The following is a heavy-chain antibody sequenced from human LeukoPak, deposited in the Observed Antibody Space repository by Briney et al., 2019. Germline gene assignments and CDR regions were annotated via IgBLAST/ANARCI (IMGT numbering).Heavy chain of an antibody. D-gene: IGHD3-3*01. CDR2: IYHSGSS. CDR1: GASISTNNW. V-gene: IGHV4-4*02. J-gene: IGHJ6*03. Sequence: PSETLSLTCAVSGASISTNNWWSWVRQPPGKGLEWIGEIYHSGSSNYNPSLKSRVTISVDTSKNQFSLKLSSVTAADTAVYYCAREGLNYDFWSGYYDYYYMDVWGKGTTVTVSS. CDR3: AREGLNYDFWSGYYDYYYMDV.